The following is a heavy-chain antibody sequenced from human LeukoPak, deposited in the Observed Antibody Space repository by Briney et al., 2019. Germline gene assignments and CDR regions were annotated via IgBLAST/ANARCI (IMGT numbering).Heavy chain of an antibody. J-gene: IGHJ4*02. CDR1: GGSFSGYY. V-gene: IGHV4-34*01. CDR3: ARGSGRLTFDY. CDR2: INHSGST. D-gene: IGHD6-19*01. Sequence: SETLSLTCAVYGGSFSGYYWSWIRQPPGKGLEWIGEINHSGSTNYNPPLKSRVTISVDTSKNQFSLKLSSVTAADTAVYYCARGSGRLTFDYWGQGTLVTVSS.